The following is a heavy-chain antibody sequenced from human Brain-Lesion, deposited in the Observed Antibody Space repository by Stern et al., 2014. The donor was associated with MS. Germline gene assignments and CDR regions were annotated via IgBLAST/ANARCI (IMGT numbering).Heavy chain of an antibody. V-gene: IGHV5-51*01. CDR1: GYRFTSNW. CDR2: ICPGDSDT. Sequence: VHLVESGAEVKKPGESLKISCKGSGYRFTSNWIGWGRQMPGKGLEWMGIICPGDSDTRYGPSFQGQVTISADKSISTAYLQWSSLQASDTAMYYCARRGDSSSSGFDYWGQGTLVIVSS. J-gene: IGHJ4*02. CDR3: ARRGDSSSSGFDY. D-gene: IGHD6-6*01.